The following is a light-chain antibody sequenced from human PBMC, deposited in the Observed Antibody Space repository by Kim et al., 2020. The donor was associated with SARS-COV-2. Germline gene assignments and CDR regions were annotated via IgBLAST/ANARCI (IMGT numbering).Light chain of an antibody. V-gene: IGLV2-18*02. CDR1: SSDVGSYNR. CDR3: SSYTSSSSVV. J-gene: IGLJ2*01. CDR2: EVS. Sequence: GQSVTISCTGTSSDVGSYNRVSWYQQPPGTAPKLMIYEVSNRPSGVPDRFSGSKSGNMASLTISGLQAEDEADYYCSSYTSSSSVVFGGGTQLTVL.